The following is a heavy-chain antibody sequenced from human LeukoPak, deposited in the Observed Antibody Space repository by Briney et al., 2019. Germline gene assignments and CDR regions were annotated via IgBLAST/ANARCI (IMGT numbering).Heavy chain of an antibody. CDR2: INGDGSST. Sequence: GGSLRLSCAAFGFTFSSYWMHWVRQAPGKGLVWVSRINGDGSSTTYVDSVMGRFTISRDNAKNTLYLQMNSVRAEDTAIYYCARGNIAAAGIHYWGQGTLVIVSS. CDR1: GFTFSSYW. V-gene: IGHV3-74*01. J-gene: IGHJ4*02. CDR3: ARGNIAAAGIHY. D-gene: IGHD6-13*01.